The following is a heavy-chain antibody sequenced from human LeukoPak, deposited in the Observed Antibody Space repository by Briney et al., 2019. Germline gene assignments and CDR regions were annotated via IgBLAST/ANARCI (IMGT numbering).Heavy chain of an antibody. CDR3: AGRNYYDSSGPGC. J-gene: IGHJ4*02. CDR2: ISGSGGST. D-gene: IGHD3-22*01. Sequence: GGSLRLSCAASGFTFSNYAMSWVRQAPGKGLECVSGISGSGGSTYYADSVKGRFTISRDNSKNTLYLQMNSLRAEYTAVYYCAGRNYYDSSGPGCWGRGTLVTVSS. V-gene: IGHV3-23*01. CDR1: GFTFSNYA.